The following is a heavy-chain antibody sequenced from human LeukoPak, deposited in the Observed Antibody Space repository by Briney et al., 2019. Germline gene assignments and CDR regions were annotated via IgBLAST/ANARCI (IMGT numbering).Heavy chain of an antibody. V-gene: IGHV3-9*01. Sequence: GGSLRLSSAASGFTFDDYAMHWVRQAPGKGLEWVSGISWNSGSIDYADSVKGRFTISRDNAKNSLYLQMNSLRAEDTAVYYCAREPVRMRFMDVWGKGTTVTVSS. CDR3: AREPVRMRFMDV. J-gene: IGHJ6*03. CDR1: GFTFDDYA. CDR2: ISWNSGSI.